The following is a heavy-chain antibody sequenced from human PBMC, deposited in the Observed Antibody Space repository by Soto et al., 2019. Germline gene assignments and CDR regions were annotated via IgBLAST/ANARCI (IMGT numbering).Heavy chain of an antibody. D-gene: IGHD2-21*02. CDR2: IYHSGST. Sequence: QLQLQESGSGLVKPSQTLSLTCAVSGGSISSGGYSWSWIRQPPGKGLEWIGYIYHSGSTYYNPSRQRRGTSSVDRSKDQSALRLRSVTAADTAVYYCARGSPVATDYWGQGTLVTVSS. CDR3: ARGSPVATDY. V-gene: IGHV4-30-2*01. CDR1: GGSISSGGYS. J-gene: IGHJ4*02.